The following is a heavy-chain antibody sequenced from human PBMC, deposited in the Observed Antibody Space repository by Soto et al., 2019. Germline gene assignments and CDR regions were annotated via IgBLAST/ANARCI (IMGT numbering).Heavy chain of an antibody. CDR1: GYTFTSYG. CDR3: ARDIRIMITFGGVIYVY. Sequence: QVQLVQSGAEVKKPGASVKVSCKASGYTFTSYGISWVRQAPGQGLEWMGWISAYNGNTNYAQKLQGRVTMTTDTSTSTAYMELRSLRSDDTAVYYCARDIRIMITFGGVIYVYWGQGTLVTVSS. V-gene: IGHV1-18*01. J-gene: IGHJ4*02. D-gene: IGHD3-16*01. CDR2: ISAYNGNT.